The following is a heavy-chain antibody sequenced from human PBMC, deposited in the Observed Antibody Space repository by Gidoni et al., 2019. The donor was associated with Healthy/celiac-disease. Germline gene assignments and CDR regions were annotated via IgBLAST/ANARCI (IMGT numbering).Heavy chain of an antibody. Sequence: QLQLQESGPGLVKPSETLSLTCTVSGGSISSSSYYWGWIRQPPGKGLEWIGSSYYSGSTYYNPSLKSRVTISVDTSKNQFSLKLSSVTAADTAVYYCARHQDYYDSLYFDYWGQGTLVTVSS. CDR1: GGSISSSSYY. D-gene: IGHD3-22*01. J-gene: IGHJ4*02. CDR2: SYYSGST. CDR3: ARHQDYYDSLYFDY. V-gene: IGHV4-39*01.